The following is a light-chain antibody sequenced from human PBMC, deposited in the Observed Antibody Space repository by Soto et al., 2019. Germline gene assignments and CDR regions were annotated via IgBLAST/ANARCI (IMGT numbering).Light chain of an antibody. J-gene: IGKJ5*01. Sequence: DIQMTQSPSSLSASVGARVTITCQASQNINNYLNWYQQKPGRAPKLLIYDASNXEAGVPPRFRGSGSGTDFTFTISRLQPEDIETYYCQQYENLPTFSQGTRLEMK. CDR3: QQYENLPT. CDR2: DAS. V-gene: IGKV1-33*01. CDR1: QNINNY.